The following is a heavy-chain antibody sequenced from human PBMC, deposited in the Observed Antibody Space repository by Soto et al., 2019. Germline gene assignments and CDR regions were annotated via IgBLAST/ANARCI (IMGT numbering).Heavy chain of an antibody. V-gene: IGHV3-30*18. D-gene: IGHD2-15*01. J-gene: IGHJ4*02. CDR2: ISYDGSNK. CDR1: GFTFSSYG. CDR3: AKDRLRYCSGGSCSNPFDY. Sequence: GGSLRLSCAASGFTFSSYGMHWVRQAPGKGLERVAVISYDGSNKYYADSVKGRFTISRDNSKNTLYLQTNSLRAEDTAVYYCAKDRLRYCSGGSCSNPFDYWGQGTLVTVSS.